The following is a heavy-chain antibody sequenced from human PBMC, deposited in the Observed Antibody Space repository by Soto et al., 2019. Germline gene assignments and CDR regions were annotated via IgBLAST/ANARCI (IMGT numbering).Heavy chain of an antibody. CDR2: IYYSGST. Sequence: QLQLQESGPGLVKPSETLSLTCTVSGGSISSSSYYWGWIRQPPGKGLEWIGSIYYSGSTYYNPSLKSRVTISVDTSKNQFSLKLSSVTAADTAVYYCARHGSSYHGDYFDYWGQGTLVTVSS. J-gene: IGHJ4*02. D-gene: IGHD5-12*01. CDR3: ARHGSSYHGDYFDY. CDR1: GGSISSSSYY. V-gene: IGHV4-39*01.